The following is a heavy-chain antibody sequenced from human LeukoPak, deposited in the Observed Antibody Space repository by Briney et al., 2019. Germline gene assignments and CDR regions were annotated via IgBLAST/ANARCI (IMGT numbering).Heavy chain of an antibody. V-gene: IGHV4-30-4*01. Sequence: PSQTLSLTCTVSGVSISSGDYYWSWIRQPPGKGLEWIGYTYYSGSTYYNPSLKSRVTISVDTSKNQFSLKLSSVTAADTAVYYCARLYYYDSRIDPWGQGTRVTVSS. CDR2: TYYSGST. CDR1: GVSISSGDYY. J-gene: IGHJ5*02. CDR3: ARLYYYDSRIDP. D-gene: IGHD3-22*01.